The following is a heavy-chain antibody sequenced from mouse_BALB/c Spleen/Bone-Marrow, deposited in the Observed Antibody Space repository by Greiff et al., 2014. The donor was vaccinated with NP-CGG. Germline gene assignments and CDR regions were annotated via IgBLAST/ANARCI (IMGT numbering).Heavy chain of an antibody. D-gene: IGHD2-4*01. CDR2: ISGGDSYT. CDR1: GFTFSSYG. J-gene: IGHJ3*01. CDR3: AMITTIAY. Sequence: EVKLMESGGGLVKPGGSLKLSCAASGFTFSSYGMSWVRQTPEKRLEWVATISGGDSYTYYPDSVKGRFTISRDNAKNTLYLQMSSPRSEDTAMYYCAMITTIAYWGQGTLVTVSA. V-gene: IGHV5-9-2*01.